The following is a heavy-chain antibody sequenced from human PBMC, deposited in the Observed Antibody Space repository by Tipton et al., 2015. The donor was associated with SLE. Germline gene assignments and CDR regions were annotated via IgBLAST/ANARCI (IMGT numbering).Heavy chain of an antibody. CDR2: ISYDGSNK. CDR1: GFTFSSYA. CDR3: ARDKGGCSGGSCFNWFDP. D-gene: IGHD2-15*01. Sequence: SLRLSCAASGFTFSSYAMHWVRQAPGKGLEWVAVISYDGSNKYYADSVKGRFTISRDNSKNTLYLQMNSLRAEDTAVYYCARDKGGCSGGSCFNWFDPWGQGTLVTVSS. V-gene: IGHV3-30-3*01. J-gene: IGHJ5*02.